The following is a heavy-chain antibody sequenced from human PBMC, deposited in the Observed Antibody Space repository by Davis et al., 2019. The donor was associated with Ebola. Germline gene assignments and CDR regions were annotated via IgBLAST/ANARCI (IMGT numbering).Heavy chain of an antibody. CDR3: ARVFRPSDDVVVVYAIEGLDY. Sequence: SVQVPCMASGYTFTSYGISRVRQAPGQGHEWMGWISAYNGNTNYAQKLQGRVTMTTDTSTSTAYMELRSLRSDDTAVYYCARVFRPSDDVVVVYAIEGLDYWGQGTLVTVSS. CDR1: GYTFTSYG. V-gene: IGHV1-18*01. J-gene: IGHJ4*02. D-gene: IGHD2-8*02. CDR2: ISAYNGNT.